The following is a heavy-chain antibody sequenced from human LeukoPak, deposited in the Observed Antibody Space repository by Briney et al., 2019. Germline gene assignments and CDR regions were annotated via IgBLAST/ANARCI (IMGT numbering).Heavy chain of an antibody. CDR2: ISWNGGSI. CDR1: GFSFDDYA. CDR3: AKGGGATVGRIDY. Sequence: PGRSLRLSCAASGFSFDDYAMHWVRQAPGKGLEGVSGISWNGGSIGYADSVKGRFTISRDNAKNSLYLQMNSLRAEDTAFYYCAKGGGATVGRIDYWGQGTLVTGSS. V-gene: IGHV3-9*01. D-gene: IGHD3-16*02. J-gene: IGHJ4*02.